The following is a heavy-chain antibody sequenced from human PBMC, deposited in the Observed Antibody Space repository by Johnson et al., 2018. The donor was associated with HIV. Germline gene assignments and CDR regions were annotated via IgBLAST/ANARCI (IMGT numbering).Heavy chain of an antibody. CDR3: ARGRGYSSSNDAFDI. D-gene: IGHD6-13*01. CDR2: ISSAGSNK. J-gene: IGHJ3*02. V-gene: IGHV3-30*04. CDR1: GFTFSSYA. Sequence: QVQLVESGGGVVQPGRSLRLSCAASGFTFSSYAMHWVRQAPGKGLEWVAVISSAGSNKYYADSVKGRFTISSDNSKNTLYLQMNSLRAEDTAVYYCARGRGYSSSNDAFDIWGQGTMVTVSS.